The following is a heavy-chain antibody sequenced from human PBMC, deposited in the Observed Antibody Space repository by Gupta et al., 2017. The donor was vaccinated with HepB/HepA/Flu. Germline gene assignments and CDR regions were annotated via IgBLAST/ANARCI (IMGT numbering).Heavy chain of an antibody. CDR3: TRDTSINLSVPMWANNWFDP. J-gene: IGHJ5*02. CDR2: INGESGST. Sequence: DVQLVESGGGVVQPGGSLRLSCAVAGLSFNDYAIHWVRQVPGKGLEWVALINGESGSTFYADSVKGRFTVSRDNSKNFLYLQMNSLRTEDTALYYCTRDTSINLSVPMWANNWFDPWGQGTLVTVSS. D-gene: IGHD1-14*01. CDR1: GLSFNDYA. V-gene: IGHV3-43*02.